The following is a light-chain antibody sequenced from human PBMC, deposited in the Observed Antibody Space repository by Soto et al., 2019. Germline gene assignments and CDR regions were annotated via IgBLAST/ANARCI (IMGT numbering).Light chain of an antibody. CDR1: QSISSH. CDR2: AAP. CDR3: QQSYSTPLT. V-gene: IGKV1-39*01. J-gene: IGKJ4*01. Sequence: IQMTXXXXSLSASVGDRVTITCRASQSISSHLNWYQQKSGKAPKLLIYAAPSLQSGVPSRFSGSGSGTDFTLTISSLQPEDIATYYCQQSYSTPLTFGGGTKVDIK.